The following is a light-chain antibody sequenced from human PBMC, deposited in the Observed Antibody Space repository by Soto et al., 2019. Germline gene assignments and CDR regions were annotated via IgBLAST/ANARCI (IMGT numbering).Light chain of an antibody. CDR2: GAS. V-gene: IGKV3-20*01. J-gene: IGKJ1*01. Sequence: EIVLTQSPDPLSLSPGARATLSCRASQSVSSSSLAWYQQKPGQAPRLLIYGASSRATGIPDRFSGSGSGTDFTLTISRLEPEDFAVYYCQQYGTSPWTFGHGTKVEIK. CDR3: QQYGTSPWT. CDR1: QSVSSSS.